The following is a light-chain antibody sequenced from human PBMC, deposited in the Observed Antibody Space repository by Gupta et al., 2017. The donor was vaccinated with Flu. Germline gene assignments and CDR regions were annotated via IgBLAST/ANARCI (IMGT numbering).Light chain of an antibody. CDR1: ALPKQY. J-gene: IGLJ1*01. V-gene: IGLV3-25*01. CDR3: QSTDSSGSYV. CDR2: KDS. Sequence: ARIACSGDALPKQYAYWYQQKPGQAPVLVIYKDSERPSGIPERFSGSSSGTTVTLTISGVQAEDEADYYCQSTDSSGSYVFGTGTKVTVL.